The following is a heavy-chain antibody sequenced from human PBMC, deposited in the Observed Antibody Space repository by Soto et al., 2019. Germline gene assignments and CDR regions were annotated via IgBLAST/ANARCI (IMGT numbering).Heavy chain of an antibody. D-gene: IGHD3-10*01. J-gene: IGHJ5*02. CDR1: GFSLSTSGVG. CDR3: AHSPEDYYGSGGFDP. V-gene: IGHV2-5*02. CDR2: IYWDDDK. Sequence: QITLKESGPPLVKPTQTLTLTCTFSGFSLSTSGVGVGWIRQPPGKALEWLALIYWDDDKRYSPSLKSRLTITEDTSKNQVVLTMSNMDPVDTATYYCAHSPEDYYGSGGFDPWGQGTLVTVSS.